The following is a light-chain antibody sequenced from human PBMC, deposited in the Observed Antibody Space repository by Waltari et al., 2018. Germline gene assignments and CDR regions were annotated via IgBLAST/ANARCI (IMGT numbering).Light chain of an antibody. CDR3: QQGNTNPWT. Sequence: DIQMSPSPSSLSASVGDRVTITCRASQAINNYLNWYQQRPGKAPKLLIYYANSLTSGVPSRFSGSGSGTEFTLTISSLQPEDFATYYCQQGNTNPWTFGQGTKVDSK. J-gene: IGKJ1*01. V-gene: IGKV1-17*01. CDR2: YAN. CDR1: QAINNY.